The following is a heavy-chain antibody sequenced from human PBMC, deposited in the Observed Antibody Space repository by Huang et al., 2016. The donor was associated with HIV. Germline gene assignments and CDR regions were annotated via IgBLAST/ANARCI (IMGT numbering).Heavy chain of an antibody. D-gene: IGHD1-7*01. CDR3: ATKTAGMDI. CDR2: IRQDESEK. CDR1: TFRFGAYW. J-gene: IGHJ6*02. V-gene: IGHV3-7*03. Sequence: VESGGRLVQPGGYIRLSCVGSTFRFGAYWMSWVRQPPGKGLECVANIRQDESEKYYVDSVKGRFNISRDNAKKVVFLEMNNVRVEDTATYFCATKTAGMDIWGQGTTVTVS.